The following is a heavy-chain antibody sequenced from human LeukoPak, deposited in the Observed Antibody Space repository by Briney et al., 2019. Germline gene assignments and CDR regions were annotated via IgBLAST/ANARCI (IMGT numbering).Heavy chain of an antibody. Sequence: GGSLRLSCVASGFTFSNYAMGWVRQAPGKGLELVSGIYGSDDKTVYGDAVKGRFTISRDNSKNTLYLQMNSLRADDTAVYYCAKPQGYYDAWGQGALVTVSS. V-gene: IGHV3-23*01. J-gene: IGHJ5*02. CDR1: GFTFSNYA. D-gene: IGHD3-10*01. CDR3: AKPQGYYDA. CDR2: IYGSDDKT.